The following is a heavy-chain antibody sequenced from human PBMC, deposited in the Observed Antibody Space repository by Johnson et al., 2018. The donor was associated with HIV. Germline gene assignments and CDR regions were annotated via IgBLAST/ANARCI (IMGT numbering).Heavy chain of an antibody. D-gene: IGHD6-6*01. V-gene: IGHV3-30*04. CDR1: GFTFSSYA. J-gene: IGHJ3*02. Sequence: QEQLVESGGGVVQPGRSLRLSCAASGFTFSSYAMHWVRQAPGQGLEWVAVISYDGSNKYYADSVKGPFTISRDNSKNTLYLQMNSLRAEDTAVYYCARDRRARLPLYAFDIWGQGTMVTVSS. CDR3: ARDRRARLPLYAFDI. CDR2: ISYDGSNK.